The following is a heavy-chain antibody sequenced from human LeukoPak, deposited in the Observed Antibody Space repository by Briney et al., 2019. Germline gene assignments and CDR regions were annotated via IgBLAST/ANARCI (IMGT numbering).Heavy chain of an antibody. CDR2: ISSKSVNS. CDR1: GFAFQAYE. J-gene: IGHJ4*02. Sequence: GGSLRLSCVVSGFAFQAYEMNWVRQSPGKGLEWVASISSKSVNSFYADSVKGRFTISRDNNKNTLFLQMDDLGGDDTAIYYCARLFWFGDDETLDFWGQGTLVTVSS. V-gene: IGHV3-48*03. D-gene: IGHD3-10*01. CDR3: ARLFWFGDDETLDF.